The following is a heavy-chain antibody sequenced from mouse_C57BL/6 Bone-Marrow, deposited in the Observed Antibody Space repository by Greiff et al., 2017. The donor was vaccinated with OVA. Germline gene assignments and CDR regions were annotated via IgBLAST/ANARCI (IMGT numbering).Heavy chain of an antibody. J-gene: IGHJ4*01. Sequence: QVQLQQSGAELVRPGASVKLSCKASGYTFTDYYINWVKQRPGQGLEWIARIYPGSGNTYYNEKFKGKATLTAEKSSSTAYMQLSSLTSEDSAVYFCARGGFYDGSYYYAMDYWGQGTSVTVSS. D-gene: IGHD2-3*01. V-gene: IGHV1-76*01. CDR1: GYTFTDYY. CDR3: ARGGFYDGSYYYAMDY. CDR2: IYPGSGNT.